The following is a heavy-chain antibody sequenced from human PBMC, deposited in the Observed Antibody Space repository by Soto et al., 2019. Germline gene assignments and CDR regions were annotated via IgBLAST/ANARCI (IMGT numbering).Heavy chain of an antibody. CDR2: IYYSGST. V-gene: IGHV4-39*01. CDR3: ARRVKSWAHGHYFAY. CDR1: GGSISSSSYY. J-gene: IGHJ4*02. D-gene: IGHD7-27*01. Sequence: QLQLQESGPGLVKPSETLSLTCTVSGGSISSSSYYWGWIRQPPGKGLEWIGSIYYSGSTYYNPTLKHRITITVEPSTNQSSRNLGSVTAADTAVYYCARRVKSWAHGHYFAYWGQRTLVTVSS.